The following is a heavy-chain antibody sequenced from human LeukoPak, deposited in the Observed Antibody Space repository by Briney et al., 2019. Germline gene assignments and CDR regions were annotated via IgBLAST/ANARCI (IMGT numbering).Heavy chain of an antibody. CDR3: AGSRQGDYDILTGYTN. Sequence: SVKVSCKASGGTFSSYAISWVRQAPGQGLEWMGGIIPIFGTANYAQKFQGRVTITADESTSTACMELSSLRSEDTAVYYCAGSRQGDYDILTGYTNWGQGTLVTVPS. V-gene: IGHV1-69*13. J-gene: IGHJ4*02. CDR1: GGTFSSYA. CDR2: IIPIFGTA. D-gene: IGHD3-9*01.